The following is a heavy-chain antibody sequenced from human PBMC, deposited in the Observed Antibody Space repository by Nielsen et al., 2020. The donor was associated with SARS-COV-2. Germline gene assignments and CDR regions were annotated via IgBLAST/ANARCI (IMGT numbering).Heavy chain of an antibody. V-gene: IGHV3-21*01. J-gene: IGHJ6*02. Sequence: GESLKISCAASGFTFSSYAMSWVRQAPGKGLEWVSSISSSSSYIYYADSVKGRFTISRDNAKNSLYLQMNSLRAEDTAVYYCARTFGDWPVFYYYYGMDVWGQGTTVTVSS. CDR3: ARTFGDWPVFYYYYGMDV. D-gene: IGHD3-16*01. CDR2: ISSSSSYI. CDR1: GFTFSSYA.